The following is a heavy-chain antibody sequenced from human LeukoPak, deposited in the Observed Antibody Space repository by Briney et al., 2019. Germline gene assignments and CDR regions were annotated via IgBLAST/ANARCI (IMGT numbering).Heavy chain of an antibody. J-gene: IGHJ5*02. D-gene: IGHD6-13*01. CDR2: IHSSGST. CDR3: ARGSSSSPNWFDP. V-gene: IGHV4-4*07. CDR1: GGSISSNY. Sequence: SETLSLTCTVSGGSISSNYWSWIRQSAVKGLEWIGRIHSSGSTNYNPSLKSRVTMSVDTSKNQFSLRLSSVTAADTPVYFCARGSSSSPNWFDPWGRGTQVTVSS.